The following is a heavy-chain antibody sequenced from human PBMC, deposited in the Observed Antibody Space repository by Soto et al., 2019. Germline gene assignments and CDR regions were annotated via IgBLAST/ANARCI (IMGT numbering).Heavy chain of an antibody. D-gene: IGHD4-4*01. Sequence: GGSLRLSCAASGFTFSSYAMHWVRQAPGKGLEWVAVISYDGSNKYYADSVKGRFTISRDNSKNTLYLQMNSLRAEDTAVYYCARDIFYVDSNQRGFYYYYGMDVWGQGTTVTVSS. CDR3: ARDIFYVDSNQRGFYYYYGMDV. CDR1: GFTFSSYA. J-gene: IGHJ6*02. CDR2: ISYDGSNK. V-gene: IGHV3-30-3*01.